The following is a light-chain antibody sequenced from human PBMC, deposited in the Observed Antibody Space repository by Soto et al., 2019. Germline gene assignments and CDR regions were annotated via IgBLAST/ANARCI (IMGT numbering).Light chain of an antibody. CDR2: DAS. CDR1: QTIHSF. CDR3: QQFHSFPWT. J-gene: IGKJ1*01. Sequence: DIQMTQSPSTXSASVGDRVTITCRASQTIHSFLAWYQQKAEKAPKLLIYDASNLESGVPSRFSGSGSGTEFTLTVSSLQPDDFATFYCQQFHSFPWTFGQGTKVDIK. V-gene: IGKV1-5*01.